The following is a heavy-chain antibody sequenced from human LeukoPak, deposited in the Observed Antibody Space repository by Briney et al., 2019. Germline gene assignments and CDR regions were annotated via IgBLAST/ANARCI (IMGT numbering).Heavy chain of an antibody. V-gene: IGHV3-30*18. J-gene: IGHJ4*02. CDR3: AKDSYDRSGYYYYYFAY. Sequence: GGSLRLSCAASGFTFSSSGMHWVRQAPGKGLEWVAVISYDGSNKYYADSVKGRFTISRDNSKNTLYLQMNSLRAGDTAMYYCAKDSYDRSGYYYYYFAYWGQGTQVTVSS. D-gene: IGHD3-22*01. CDR1: GFTFSSSG. CDR2: ISYDGSNK.